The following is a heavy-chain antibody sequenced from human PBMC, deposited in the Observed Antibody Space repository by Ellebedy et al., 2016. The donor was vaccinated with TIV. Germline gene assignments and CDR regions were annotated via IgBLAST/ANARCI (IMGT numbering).Heavy chain of an antibody. V-gene: IGHV1-18*01. Sequence: AASVTVSCKASGYTFNSHGIVWVRQAPGQGLECMGWINVYTGDANYPQKVQGRITLTTDTSTNTAYMELRSLGSDDTAVYYCAREYTGSYYGYFDYWGQGTLITVSS. D-gene: IGHD1-26*01. CDR3: AREYTGSYYGYFDY. J-gene: IGHJ4*02. CDR1: GYTFNSHG. CDR2: INVYTGDA.